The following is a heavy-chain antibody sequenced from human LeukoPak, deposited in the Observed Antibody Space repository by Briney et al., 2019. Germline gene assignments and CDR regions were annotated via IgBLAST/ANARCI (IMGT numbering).Heavy chain of an antibody. CDR3: ASVVPAAMTLDY. Sequence: SETLSLTCAVYGGSFSGYYWSWIRQPPGKGLEWIGEINHSGSTNYNPSLKSRVTISVDTSKNQFSLKLSSVTAADTAVYYCASVVPAAMTLDYWGQGTLVTVSS. CDR2: INHSGST. J-gene: IGHJ4*02. D-gene: IGHD2-2*01. V-gene: IGHV4-34*01. CDR1: GGSFSGYY.